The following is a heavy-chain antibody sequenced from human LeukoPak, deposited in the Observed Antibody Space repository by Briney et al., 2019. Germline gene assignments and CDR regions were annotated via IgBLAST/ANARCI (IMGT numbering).Heavy chain of an antibody. V-gene: IGHV4-34*01. J-gene: IGHJ4*02. CDR1: GFTFSSYA. CDR3: ARSQLADSSGWYSATFDY. CDR2: INHSGST. D-gene: IGHD6-19*01. Sequence: PGGSLRLSCAASGFTFSSYAMSWVRQAPGKGLEWIGEINHSGSTNYNPSLKSRVTISVDTSKNQFSLKLSSVTAADTAVYYCARSQLADSSGWYSATFDYWGQGTLVTVSS.